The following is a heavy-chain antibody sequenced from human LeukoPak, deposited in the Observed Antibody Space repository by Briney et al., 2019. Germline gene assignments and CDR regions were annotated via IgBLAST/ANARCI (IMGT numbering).Heavy chain of an antibody. J-gene: IGHJ4*02. Sequence: PSETLSLTCTVSGGSISIYYWSWIRQPPGKGLEWIGYTYYSGSTNYNPSLKSRVTISVDTSKNQFSLKLSSVTAADTAVYYCARHQVAGTCFDYWGQGTLVTVSS. V-gene: IGHV4-59*08. CDR3: ARHQVAGTCFDY. D-gene: IGHD6-19*01. CDR1: GGSISIYY. CDR2: TYYSGST.